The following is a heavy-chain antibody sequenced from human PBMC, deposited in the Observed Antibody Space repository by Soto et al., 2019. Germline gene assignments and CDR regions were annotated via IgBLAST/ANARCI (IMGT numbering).Heavy chain of an antibody. CDR1: GFTFSSYA. Sequence: EVQLLESGGGLVQPGGSLRLSCAASGFTFSSYAMSWVRQAPGKGLEWVSAISGSGGTTYYADSVKGRFTISRDNSKNTVYVQMNSLRAEDTAVYYCAKEDDYGDYANDAFDMWGQGTMVTVTS. D-gene: IGHD4-17*01. J-gene: IGHJ3*02. V-gene: IGHV3-23*01. CDR3: AKEDDYGDYANDAFDM. CDR2: ISGSGGTT.